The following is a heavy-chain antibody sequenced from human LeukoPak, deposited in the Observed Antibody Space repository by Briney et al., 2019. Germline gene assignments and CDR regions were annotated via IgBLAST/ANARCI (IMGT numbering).Heavy chain of an antibody. CDR1: GGSISSYY. V-gene: IGHV4-59*01. J-gene: IGHJ5*02. Sequence: PSETPSLTCTVSGGSISSYYWSWIRQPPGKGLEWIGYIYYSGSTNYNPSLKSRVTISVDTSKNQFSLKLSSVTAADTAVYYCAREERDYDHNWFDPWGQGTLVTVSS. CDR2: IYYSGST. CDR3: AREERDYDHNWFDP. D-gene: IGHD3-3*01.